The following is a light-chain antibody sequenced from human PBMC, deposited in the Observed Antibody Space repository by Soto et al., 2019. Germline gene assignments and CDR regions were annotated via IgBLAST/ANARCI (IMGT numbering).Light chain of an antibody. CDR1: QSVGST. CDR3: LQINSYPYT. V-gene: IGKV3-15*01. Sequence: EIVLTQSPAALSVSPGERATLSCWASQSVGSTLNWYQQKPGQAPRLLIYDTSIRATGIPARFSGSGSGTEFTLTIASLQSEDFATYYCLQINSYPYTFGQGTKLEIK. J-gene: IGKJ2*01. CDR2: DTS.